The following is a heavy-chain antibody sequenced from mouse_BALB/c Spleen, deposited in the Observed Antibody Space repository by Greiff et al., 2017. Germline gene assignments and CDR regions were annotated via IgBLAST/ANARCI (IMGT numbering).Heavy chain of an antibody. J-gene: IGHJ2*01. D-gene: IGHD2-2*01. CDR3: ARGGYDYYLDY. Sequence: EVKLVESGGGLVKPGGSLKLSCAASGFTFSDYYMYWVRQTPEKRLEWVATISDGGSYTYYPDSVKGRFTISRDNAKNNLYLQMSSLKSEDTAMYYCARGGYDYYLDYWGQGTTLTVSS. CDR2: ISDGGSYT. V-gene: IGHV5-4*02. CDR1: GFTFSDYY.